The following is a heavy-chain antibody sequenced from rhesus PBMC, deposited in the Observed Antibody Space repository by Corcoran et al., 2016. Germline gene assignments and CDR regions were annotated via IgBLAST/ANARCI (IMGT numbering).Heavy chain of an antibody. CDR1: GGPISSSNW. CDR3: ARSGSYVTWLAFDF. J-gene: IGHJ3*01. Sequence: QVQLQESGPGLVKPSETLSLTCAVSGGPISSSNWWSWIRQSPGKGLELIGYIYGGSGSTSYNPSLKSRVTISTDTSKNQFSLKLSSVTAADTAVYYCARSGSYVTWLAFDFWGQGLRVTVSS. V-gene: IGHV4S7*01. D-gene: IGHD4-4*01. CDR2: IYGGSGST.